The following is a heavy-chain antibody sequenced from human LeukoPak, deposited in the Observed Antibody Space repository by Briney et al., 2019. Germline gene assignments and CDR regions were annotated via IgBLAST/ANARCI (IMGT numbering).Heavy chain of an antibody. CDR2: IYGSGIT. Sequence: SETLSLTCTVSGGSIISNYWSWSRQSAGTGLEWIGRIYGSGITDYNPSLKSRVTISLDQSRKQFSLRLTSLTAAHTAVYYCAKLKFYDSTGYSPGYYMDVWGKGTTVSVFS. V-gene: IGHV4-4*07. CDR3: AKLKFYDSTGYSPGYYMDV. D-gene: IGHD3-22*01. J-gene: IGHJ6*03. CDR1: GGSIISNY.